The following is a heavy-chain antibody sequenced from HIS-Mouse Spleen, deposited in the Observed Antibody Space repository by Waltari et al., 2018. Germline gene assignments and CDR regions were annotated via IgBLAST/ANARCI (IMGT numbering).Heavy chain of an antibody. CDR3: AREIPYSSSWYDWYFDL. D-gene: IGHD6-13*01. Sequence: QLQLQESGPGLVKPSETLSLTCTVPGGPIRRSRYHWGWIRPPPGKGLEWIGSIYYSGSTYYNPSLKSRVTISVDTSKNQFSLKLSSVTAADTAVYYCAREIPYSSSWYDWYFDLWGRGTLVTVSS. V-gene: IGHV4-39*07. CDR2: IYYSGST. J-gene: IGHJ2*01. CDR1: GGPIRRSRYH.